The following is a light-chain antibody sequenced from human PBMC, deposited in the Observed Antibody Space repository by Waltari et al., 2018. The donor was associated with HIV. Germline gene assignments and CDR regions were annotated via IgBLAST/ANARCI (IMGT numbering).Light chain of an antibody. J-gene: IGKJ1*01. CDR2: WAI. CDR1: HSILYSSNNRNY. CDR3: QQYYSPPWT. Sequence: DIVMTQSPDSLAVSLGERATINCKSRHSILYSSNNRNYVAWYQQKPVQPPKLLIYWAIMRESGVPDRFSGSESGTDCTLTITRLQAEDVAVYYWQQYYSPPWTFGQGTKVEIK. V-gene: IGKV4-1*01.